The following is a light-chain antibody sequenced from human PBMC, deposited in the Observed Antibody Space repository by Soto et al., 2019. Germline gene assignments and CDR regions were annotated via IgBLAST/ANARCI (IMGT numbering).Light chain of an antibody. V-gene: IGKV1-39*01. J-gene: IGKJ1*01. CDR1: QSISSY. CDR3: QQSYSTPRT. Sequence: DIQMTQSPSSLSASVGDRVTITCRASQSISSYLNWYQQKPGKAPKFLIYAASSLQSGVPSRFSGSGSGTDFTLTTSSLQPEDFASYYCQQSYSTPRTFGQGTKVEIK. CDR2: AAS.